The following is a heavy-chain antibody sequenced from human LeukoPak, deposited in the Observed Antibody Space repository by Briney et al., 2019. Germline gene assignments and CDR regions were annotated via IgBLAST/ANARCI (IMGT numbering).Heavy chain of an antibody. J-gene: IGHJ6*02. CDR2: MNPNSGNT. D-gene: IGHD2-15*01. V-gene: IGHV1-8*01. Sequence: GASVKVSCKASGYTFTSYDINWVRQATGQGLEWMGWMNPNSGNTGYAQKFQGRVTMTRNTSISTAYMELSSLRSEDTAVYYCARVRGYCSGGSCYFYYYGMDVWGQGTTVTVSS. CDR1: GYTFTSYD. CDR3: ARVRGYCSGGSCYFYYYGMDV.